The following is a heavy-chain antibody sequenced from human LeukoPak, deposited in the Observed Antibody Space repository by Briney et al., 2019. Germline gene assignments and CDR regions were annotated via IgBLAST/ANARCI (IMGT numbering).Heavy chain of an antibody. Sequence: ASVKVSCKASGYTFTGYYMHWVRQAPGQGLEWVGIINPSGGSTSYAQKFQGRVTMTRDMSTSTVYMELSSPKSEDTAVYYCARTAPTMVRGVTDLDYWGQGTLVTVSS. CDR2: INPSGGST. J-gene: IGHJ4*02. V-gene: IGHV1-46*01. D-gene: IGHD3-10*01. CDR3: ARTAPTMVRGVTDLDY. CDR1: GYTFTGYY.